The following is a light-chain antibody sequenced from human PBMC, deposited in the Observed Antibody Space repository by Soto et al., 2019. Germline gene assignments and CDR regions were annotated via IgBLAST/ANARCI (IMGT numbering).Light chain of an antibody. CDR1: QSVSSN. CDR2: GAS. J-gene: IGKJ2*01. CDR3: QQYNNWLYT. V-gene: IGKV3-15*01. Sequence: EIVMTQSPATLSVSPGERATLSCRASQSVSSNLAWYQQKPGQAPRLLIYGASTRATGIPARFSGSGSGTEFTLTISSLQSEAFAVYYCQQYNNWLYTFGQGTKLEIK.